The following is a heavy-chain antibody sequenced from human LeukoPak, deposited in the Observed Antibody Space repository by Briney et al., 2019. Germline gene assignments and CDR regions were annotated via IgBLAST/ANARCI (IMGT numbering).Heavy chain of an antibody. CDR1: GGSFSGYY. CDR2: INHSGST. D-gene: IGHD3-10*01. J-gene: IGHJ4*02. V-gene: IGHV4-34*01. Sequence: SETLSLTCAVYGGSFSGYYWSWIRQPPGKGLEWIGEINHSGSTNYNPSLKSRVTISVATSKNQFSLKLSSVTAADTAVYYCARAAGVAFDYWGQGTLVTVSS. CDR3: ARAAGVAFDY.